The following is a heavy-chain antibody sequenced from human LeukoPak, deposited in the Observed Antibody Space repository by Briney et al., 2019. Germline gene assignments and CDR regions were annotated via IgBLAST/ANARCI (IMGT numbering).Heavy chain of an antibody. D-gene: IGHD5-24*01. CDR3: AKDPWVGYNSGYYYYMDV. Sequence: GGSLRLSCAASGFTFSSYGMHWVRQAPGKGLEWVAFIRYDGSNKYYADSVKGRFTISRDNSKNTLYLQMNSLRAEDTAVYYCAKDPWVGYNSGYYYYMDVWGKGTTVTVSS. J-gene: IGHJ6*03. CDR1: GFTFSSYG. V-gene: IGHV3-30*02. CDR2: IRYDGSNK.